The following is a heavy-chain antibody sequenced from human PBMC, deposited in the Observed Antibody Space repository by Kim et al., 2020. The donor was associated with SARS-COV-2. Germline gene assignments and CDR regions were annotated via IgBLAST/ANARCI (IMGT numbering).Heavy chain of an antibody. D-gene: IGHD1-26*01. J-gene: IGHJ1*01. Sequence: AATVKGRFTISRDDTKNTLYLKMNSLKTEDTAVYYCTTGASGRHQWGFQHWGQGTLVTVSS. CDR3: TTGASGRHQWGFQH. V-gene: IGHV3-15*01.